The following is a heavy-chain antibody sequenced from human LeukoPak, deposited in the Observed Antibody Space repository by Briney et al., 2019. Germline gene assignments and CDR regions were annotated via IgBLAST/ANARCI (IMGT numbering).Heavy chain of an antibody. Sequence: GGSLRLSCAASGFTFSSYSMNWVRQAPGKGLEWVSYISSGSGTIYYADSVKGRFTIARDDAKNSLYLQMSSLRDEDTAVYYCAREAIKDYWGQGTLVTVSS. V-gene: IGHV3-48*02. J-gene: IGHJ4*02. CDR3: AREAIKDY. CDR1: GFTFSSYS. CDR2: ISSGSGTI.